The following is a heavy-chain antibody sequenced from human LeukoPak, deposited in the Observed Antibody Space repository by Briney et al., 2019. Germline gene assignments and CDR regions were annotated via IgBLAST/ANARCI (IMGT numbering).Heavy chain of an antibody. CDR2: IIPIFGTP. V-gene: IGHV1-69*13. D-gene: IGHD3-22*01. CDR3: ARSIITGYYYYYYMDV. Sequence: ASVKVSCKASGGTFSNYTINWVRQAPGQGLEWMGGIIPIFGTPNYAQKFQGRVTITADESTSTAYMELSSLRSEDTAVYYCARSIITGYYYYYYMDVWGKGTTVTISS. CDR1: GGTFSNYT. J-gene: IGHJ6*03.